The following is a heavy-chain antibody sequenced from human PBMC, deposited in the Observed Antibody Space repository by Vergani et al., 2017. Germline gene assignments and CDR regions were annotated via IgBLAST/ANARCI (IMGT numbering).Heavy chain of an antibody. V-gene: IGHV4-34*01. CDR1: GGSFSGYY. J-gene: IGHJ4*02. D-gene: IGHD3-10*01. CDR2: INQSGRT. Sequence: QVQLQQWGAGLLKPSETLSLTLAVYGGSFSGYYWCWIRQPPGKGPEWIGEINQSGRTNYNPSLKSRLTISVDTSKNQFSLKLSSVTAADTAVYYCTSAVLCSGSGSYYNVRVRYYFDDWGQGTLVTVSS. CDR3: TSAVLCSGSGSYYNVRVRYYFDD.